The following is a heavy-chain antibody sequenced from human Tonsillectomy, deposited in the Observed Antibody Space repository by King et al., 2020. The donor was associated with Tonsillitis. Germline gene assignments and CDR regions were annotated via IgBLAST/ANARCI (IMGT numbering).Heavy chain of an antibody. CDR2: ISRSSIYI. Sequence: QLVQSGGGLVKPGGSLRLSCAASGFIFGDYYMSWIRQAPGKGLEWVSYISRSSIYINYADSVKGRFTISRDNAKNSLYLQMNSLRAEDTAVYYCARVLCGGSCSNFDSWGQGTLVTVSS. D-gene: IGHD2-15*01. V-gene: IGHV3-11*05. J-gene: IGHJ4*02. CDR3: ARVLCGGSCSNFDS. CDR1: GFIFGDYY.